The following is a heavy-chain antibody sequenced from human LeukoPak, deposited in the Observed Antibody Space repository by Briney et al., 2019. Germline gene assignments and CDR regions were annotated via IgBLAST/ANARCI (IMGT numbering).Heavy chain of an antibody. V-gene: IGHV4-59*01. J-gene: IGHJ4*02. CDR1: GGSISSYY. CDR3: ARDLDY. CDR2: IYYSGST. Sequence: SETLSLTCTVSGGSISSYYWSWIRQPPGKGLEWIGYIYYSGSTNYNPSLKSRVTISVDTSKNQFSLKLSSVTAADTAVYYCARDLDYWGQGTLVTVSS.